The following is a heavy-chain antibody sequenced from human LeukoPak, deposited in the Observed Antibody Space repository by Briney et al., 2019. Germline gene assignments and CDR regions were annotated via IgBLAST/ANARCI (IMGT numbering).Heavy chain of an antibody. CDR1: GYTFTSYY. Sequence: ASVKVSCKASGYTFTSYYMHWVQQAPGQGLEWMGIINPSGGSTSYAQKFQGRVTMTRDTSTSTVYMELSSLRSEDTAVYYCAREGSTEWELLDDAFDIWGQGTMVTVSS. J-gene: IGHJ3*02. D-gene: IGHD1-26*01. CDR2: INPSGGST. V-gene: IGHV1-46*01. CDR3: AREGSTEWELLDDAFDI.